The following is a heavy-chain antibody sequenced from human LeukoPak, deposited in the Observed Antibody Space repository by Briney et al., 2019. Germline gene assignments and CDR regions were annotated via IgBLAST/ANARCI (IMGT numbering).Heavy chain of an antibody. CDR3: ARGWELLS. CDR1: GGTFSSYA. D-gene: IGHD3-10*01. CDR2: IRSFNGDT. V-gene: IGHV1-18*01. J-gene: IGHJ5*02. Sequence: ASVKVSCKASGGTFSSYAISWVRQAPGHGLEWMGWIRSFNGDTNYAQKFQGRVTITADTSTSTAYMELRSLRSDDTAVYYCARGWELLSWGQGTLVTVSS.